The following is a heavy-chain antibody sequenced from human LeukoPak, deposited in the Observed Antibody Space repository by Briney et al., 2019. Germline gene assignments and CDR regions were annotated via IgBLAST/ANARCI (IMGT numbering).Heavy chain of an antibody. CDR1: GFTLCRYG. Sequence: GRSLRLSCAASGFTLCRYGMHWVRQGPGKGLEGGADILSDANNKYYTYYVKVRFTFSRDNSKNTVYLQMNSVRAEETAVYYCAKHGPVAGGGYFAFDYWGQGTLVAVSS. CDR3: AKHGPVAGGGYFAFDY. CDR2: ILSDANNK. J-gene: IGHJ4*02. D-gene: IGHD1-26*01. V-gene: IGHV3-33*06.